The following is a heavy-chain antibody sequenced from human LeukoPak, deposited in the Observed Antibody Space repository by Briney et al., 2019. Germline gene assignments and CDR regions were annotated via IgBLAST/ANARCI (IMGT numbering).Heavy chain of an antibody. CDR3: ARESGRVSDY. V-gene: IGHV3-7*03. D-gene: IGHD2-15*01. J-gene: IGHJ4*02. CDR1: GFTFSRHW. Sequence: GGSLRLSCAASGFTFSRHWMSWVRQAPGKGLEWVANIKQDGSEKHYVDSVKGRFTISRDNAKNSLYLQMDSLRAEDTAIYYCARESGRVSDYWGQGTLVTVSS. CDR2: IKQDGSEK.